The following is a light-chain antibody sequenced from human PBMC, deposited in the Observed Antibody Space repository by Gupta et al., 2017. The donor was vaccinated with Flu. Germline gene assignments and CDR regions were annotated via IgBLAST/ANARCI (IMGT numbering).Light chain of an antibody. CDR1: QDVRNY. J-gene: IGKJ4*01. CDR3: QQYYNYPFT. V-gene: IGKV1-16*02. Sequence: DIQMTQSPSSLSASVGDRVTITCRASQDVRNYLAWFQQTPGKAPKSLIYATSILQSGVPSKFSGSGSGTDFTLTISSLQPEDFAIYYCQQYYNYPFTFSGGTRVEIK. CDR2: ATS.